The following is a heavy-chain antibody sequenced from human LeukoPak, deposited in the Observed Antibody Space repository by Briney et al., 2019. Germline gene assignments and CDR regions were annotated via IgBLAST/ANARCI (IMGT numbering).Heavy chain of an antibody. CDR2: IYTDGTT. Sequence: GGSLRLSCAASGFTVRSDCMTWVRQAPEKGLEWVSLIYTDGTTYYVDSVKGRFTFSRDSSKNTLYLQMNTLRVDDTAVYYCARVGATSFYYYFGMDVWGQGTTVTVSS. D-gene: IGHD5-24*01. J-gene: IGHJ6*02. CDR3: ARVGATSFYYYFGMDV. CDR1: GFTVRSDC. V-gene: IGHV3-53*01.